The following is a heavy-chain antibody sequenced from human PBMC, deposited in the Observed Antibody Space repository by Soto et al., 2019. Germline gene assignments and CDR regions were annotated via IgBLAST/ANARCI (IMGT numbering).Heavy chain of an antibody. CDR2: VSHDGRNT. CDR1: GFTFSDYA. CDR3: AKGARQWLVTSDFNY. V-gene: IGHV3-30*18. Sequence: VQRVESGGGVVQPGRSLRLSCAASGFTFSDYAIHWFRQSPGKGLEWVAVVSHDGRNTHYADSVKGRFTISRDSSNNKVSMKMTSLTAEDTAVYYCAKGARQWLVTSDFNYWGQGALVTVSS. D-gene: IGHD6-19*01. J-gene: IGHJ4*02.